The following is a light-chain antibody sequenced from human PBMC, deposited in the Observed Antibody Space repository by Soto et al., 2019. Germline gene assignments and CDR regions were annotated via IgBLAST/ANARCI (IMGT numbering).Light chain of an antibody. CDR1: SSDVGGYNY. J-gene: IGLJ1*01. Sequence: QSALTQPPSASGSPGQSVTISCTGTSSDVGGYNYVSWYQQHPDKVPKLIIYEVNKRPSGVPDRFSGSKSGNTASLTVSGLQAEDEGDYYCTSYAGGNIVFGTGTKLTVL. CDR3: TSYAGGNIV. V-gene: IGLV2-8*01. CDR2: EVN.